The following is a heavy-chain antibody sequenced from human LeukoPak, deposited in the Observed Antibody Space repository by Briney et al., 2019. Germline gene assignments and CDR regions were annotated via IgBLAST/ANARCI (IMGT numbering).Heavy chain of an antibody. D-gene: IGHD6-13*01. CDR3: ARGRYLTTGGGAAAGFLDY. J-gene: IGHJ4*02. CDR2: IYTSGST. CDR1: GGSISSASYY. V-gene: IGHV4-61*02. Sequence: PSETLSLTCTVSGGSISSASYYWSWIRQPAGKGLQWIGRIYTSGSTNYNPSLKRRVTISVDTSQNQFSVRLNSVTAADTAVYYCARGRYLTTGGGAAAGFLDYWGQGTLVTVSS.